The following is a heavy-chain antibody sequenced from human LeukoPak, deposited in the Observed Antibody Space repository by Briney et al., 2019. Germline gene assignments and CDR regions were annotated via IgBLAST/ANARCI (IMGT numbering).Heavy chain of an antibody. CDR2: ISTSDLTT. CDR3: ARDLTMIVVVEAALDY. J-gene: IGHJ4*02. Sequence: GGSLRLSCSASGFTFSSYGMSWVRQAPGKGLEWVSAISTSDLTTYYADSVKGRFTISRDNSKNTLYLQVNSLRAEDTAVYYCARDLTMIVVVEAALDYWGQGTLVTVSS. CDR1: GFTFSSYG. V-gene: IGHV3-23*01. D-gene: IGHD3-22*01.